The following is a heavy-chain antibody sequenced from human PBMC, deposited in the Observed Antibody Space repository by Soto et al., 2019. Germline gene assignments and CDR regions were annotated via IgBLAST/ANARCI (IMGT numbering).Heavy chain of an antibody. CDR2: ISYDGSNK. D-gene: IGHD4-4*01. Sequence: GGSLRLSCAASGFTFSSYGMHWVRQAPGKGLEWVAVISYDGSNKYYADSVKGRFTISRDNSKNTLYLQMNSLRAEDTAVYYCAKEKHGSNYVYYYYYGMDVWGQGTTVTVSS. V-gene: IGHV3-30*18. J-gene: IGHJ6*02. CDR1: GFTFSSYG. CDR3: AKEKHGSNYVYYYYYGMDV.